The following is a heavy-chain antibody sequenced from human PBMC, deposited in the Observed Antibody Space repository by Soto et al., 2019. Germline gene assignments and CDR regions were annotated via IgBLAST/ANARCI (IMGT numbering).Heavy chain of an antibody. V-gene: IGHV1-69*02. J-gene: IGHJ4*02. CDR2: IIPILGIA. CDR1: GGTFSSYT. CDR3: ARSEYSSGWYDAVVFDY. Sequence: QVQLVQSGAEVKKPGSSVKVSCKASGGTFSSYTISWVRQAPGQGLEWMGRIIPILGIANYAQKFQGRVTITADKSTSTAYMELSSLRSEDTAVYYCARSEYSSGWYDAVVFDYWGQGTLVTVSS. D-gene: IGHD6-19*01.